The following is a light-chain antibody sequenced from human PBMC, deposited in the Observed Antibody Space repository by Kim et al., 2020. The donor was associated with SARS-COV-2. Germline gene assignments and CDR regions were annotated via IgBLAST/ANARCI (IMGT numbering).Light chain of an antibody. Sequence: GQSLTISCTGTNSDVGSFNLVSWYQQHPGKAPKLLINAVSQRPSGVSNRFSGSKSENTASLTISGLQADDEADYHCSSYAGDNTWVFGGGTQLTVL. CDR2: AVS. J-gene: IGLJ3*02. CDR1: NSDVGSFNL. CDR3: SSYAGDNTWV. V-gene: IGLV2-23*02.